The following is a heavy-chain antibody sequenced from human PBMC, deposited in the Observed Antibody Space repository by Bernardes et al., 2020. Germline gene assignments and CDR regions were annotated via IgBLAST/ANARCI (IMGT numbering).Heavy chain of an antibody. CDR2: IKQDGSEK. J-gene: IGHJ6*04. Sequence: SLRLSCAASGFTFSSYWMSWVRQAPGKGLEWVANIKQDGSEKYYVDSVKGRFTISRDNAKNSLYLQMNSLRAEDTAVYYCASGYDFWSGYSETYYYYGMDVWGKGTTVTVSS. V-gene: IGHV3-7*01. D-gene: IGHD3-3*01. CDR1: GFTFSSYW. CDR3: ASGYDFWSGYSETYYYYGMDV.